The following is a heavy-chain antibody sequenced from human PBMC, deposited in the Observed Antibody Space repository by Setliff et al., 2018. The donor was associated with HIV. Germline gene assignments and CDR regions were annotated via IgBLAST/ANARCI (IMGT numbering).Heavy chain of an antibody. J-gene: IGHJ4*02. CDR1: ISSNDYY. CDR2: INHSGDT. CDR3: ARGIAAAEGYFDY. V-gene: IGHV4-34*01. D-gene: IGHD6-13*01. Sequence: PSETLSLTCTVSISSNDYYWSWIRQPPGKGLEWIGGINHSGDTNYNPSLKSRVTISLDTSKNQFSLKLSSVTAADTAVYYCARGIAAAEGYFDYWGQGTLVTVS.